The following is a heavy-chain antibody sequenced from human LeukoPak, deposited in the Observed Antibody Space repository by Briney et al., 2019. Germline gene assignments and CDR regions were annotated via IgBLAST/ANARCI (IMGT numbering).Heavy chain of an antibody. J-gene: IGHJ4*02. CDR3: AKRQSSSGWTFDY. Sequence: SETLSLTCIVSNYSISSGYFWGWIRQPPGKGLEWIGSIYHSGSTYYNPSLKSRVTISVDTSKNQFSLKLSSVTAADTAVYYCAKRQSSSGWTFDYWGQGTLVTVSS. V-gene: IGHV4-38-2*02. D-gene: IGHD6-19*01. CDR2: IYHSGST. CDR1: NYSISSGYF.